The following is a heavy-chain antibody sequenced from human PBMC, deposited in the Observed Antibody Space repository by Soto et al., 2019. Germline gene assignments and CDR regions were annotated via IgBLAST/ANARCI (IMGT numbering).Heavy chain of an antibody. CDR2: FDPEDGET. CDR1: GYTLTELS. CDR3: ATTPLFCPFGSCYQNWFEP. J-gene: IGHJ5*02. V-gene: IGHV1-24*01. Sequence: ASVKVSFKVSGYTLTELSMHWVRQAPGKGLEWMGGFDPEDGETIYAQKFQGRVTMTEDTSTDTAYMELSSLRSEDTAVYYCATTPLFCPFGSCYQNWFEPWGQGTLVTVSS. D-gene: IGHD2-15*01.